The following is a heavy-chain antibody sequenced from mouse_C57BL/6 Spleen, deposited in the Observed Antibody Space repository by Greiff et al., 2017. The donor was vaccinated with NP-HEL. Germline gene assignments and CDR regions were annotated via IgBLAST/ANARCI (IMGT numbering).Heavy chain of an antibody. CDR1: GFTFSNYW. CDR3: TDYSIIYYAMDY. J-gene: IGHJ4*01. D-gene: IGHD2-5*01. CDR2: IRLKSDNYAT. V-gene: IGHV6-3*01. Sequence: EVKVEESGGGLVQPGGSMKLSCVASGFTFSNYWMNWVRQSPEKGLEWVAQIRLKSDNYATHYAESVKGRFTISRDDSKSSVYLQMNNLRAEDTGIYYCTDYSIIYYAMDYWGQGTSVTVSS.